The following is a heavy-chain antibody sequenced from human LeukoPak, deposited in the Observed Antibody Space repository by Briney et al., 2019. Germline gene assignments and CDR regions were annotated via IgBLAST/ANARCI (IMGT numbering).Heavy chain of an antibody. V-gene: IGHV3-30*18. J-gene: IGHJ4*02. D-gene: IGHD6-19*01. CDR2: ISYDGSNK. CDR1: GFTFSSYN. CDR3: AKVRWDNSGWYYLDT. Sequence: GGSLRLSCAASGFTFSSYNMHWVRQAPGKGLEWVAVISYDGSNKYYADSVKGRFTISRDNSKNTLYLQMNSLRAEDTAVYYCAKVRWDNSGWYYLDTWGQGALVTVSS.